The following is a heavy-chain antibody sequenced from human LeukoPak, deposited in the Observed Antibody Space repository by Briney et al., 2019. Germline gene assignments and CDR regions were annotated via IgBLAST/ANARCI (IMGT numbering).Heavy chain of an antibody. V-gene: IGHV3-74*01. D-gene: IGHD6-13*01. CDR3: ARPTKEGSSWYWWFDP. J-gene: IGHJ5*02. Sequence: GGSLRLSCAASGFTFSSYWMHWVHQAPGKGLVWVSRINNDGSSTSYADSVKGRFTVSRDNAKNTLYLQMSSLRAEDTAVYYCARPTKEGSSWYWWFDPWGQGTLVTVSS. CDR2: INNDGSST. CDR1: GFTFSSYW.